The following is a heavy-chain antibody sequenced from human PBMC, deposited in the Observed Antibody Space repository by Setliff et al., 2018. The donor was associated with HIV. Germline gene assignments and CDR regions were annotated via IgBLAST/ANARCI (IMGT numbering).Heavy chain of an antibody. CDR2: IYYSGST. Sequence: SETLSLTCTVSGDSISSYYWSWIRQAPGKGLEWIGYIYYSGSTNYNPSLKSRVTISVATSKNQFSLKLNSVTTADTAVYYCARHICGTTACYAVDVWGPGTMVTVSS. V-gene: IGHV4-59*01. CDR3: ARHICGTTACYAVDV. D-gene: IGHD2-2*01. CDR1: GDSISSYY. J-gene: IGHJ3*01.